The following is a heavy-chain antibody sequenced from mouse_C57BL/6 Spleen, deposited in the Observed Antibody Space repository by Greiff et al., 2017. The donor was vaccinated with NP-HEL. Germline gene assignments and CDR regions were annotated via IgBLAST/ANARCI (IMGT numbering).Heavy chain of an antibody. D-gene: IGHD1-1*02. Sequence: QLQQPGAELVKPGASVKLSCKASGYTFTSYWMHWVKQRPGQGLEWIGMIHPNSGSTNYNEKFKSKATLTVDKSSSTAYMQLSSLTSEDSAVYYCARGVLSDGYYFDYWGQGTTLTVSS. CDR1: GYTFTSYW. CDR3: ARGVLSDGYYFDY. CDR2: IHPNSGST. V-gene: IGHV1-64*01. J-gene: IGHJ2*01.